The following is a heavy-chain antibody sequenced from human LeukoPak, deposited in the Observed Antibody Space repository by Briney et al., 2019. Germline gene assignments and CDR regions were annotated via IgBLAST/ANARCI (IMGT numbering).Heavy chain of an antibody. J-gene: IGHJ3*02. CDR2: ISGSGGST. D-gene: IGHD3-3*01. CDR1: GFTFSSYA. V-gene: IGHV3-23*01. Sequence: PGGSLRLSCAASGFTFSSYAMSWVRQAPGKGLEWVSAISGSGGSTYYADSVKGRFTISRDNSKNTLYLQMNSLRAEDTAVYYCAKGEPYYDFWSGYYKSAAFDIWGQGTMVTVSS. CDR3: AKGEPYYDFWSGYYKSAAFDI.